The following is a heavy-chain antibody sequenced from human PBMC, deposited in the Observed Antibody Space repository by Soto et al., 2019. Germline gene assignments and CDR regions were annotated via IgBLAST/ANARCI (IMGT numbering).Heavy chain of an antibody. J-gene: IGHJ4*02. V-gene: IGHV3-30*18. CDR1: GFTFSSYG. CDR2: ISYDGSNK. CDR3: AKENGGYDSFYFDY. D-gene: IGHD5-12*01. Sequence: GGSLRLSCAASGFTFSSYGMHWVRQAPGKGLEWVAVISYDGSNKYYADSVKGRFTISRDNSKNMLYLQMNSLTAEDTAVYYCAKENGGYDSFYFDYWGQGSLVTVSS.